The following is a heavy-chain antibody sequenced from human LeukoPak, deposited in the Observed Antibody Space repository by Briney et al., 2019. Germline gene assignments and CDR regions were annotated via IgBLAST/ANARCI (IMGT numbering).Heavy chain of an antibody. CDR2: IYSSGST. J-gene: IGHJ5*02. CDR3: ARDSGTTGEVKFDP. CDR1: GGSICSHL. D-gene: IGHD3-10*01. Sequence: SEILSLTCTGSGGSICSHLWRWLRPPAGKGLEGVGRIYSSGSTDYNPSLKSRVTMSVDTSKNKFSLKLSSVTAADTAVYYCARDSGTTGEVKFDPWGQGTLVTVSS. V-gene: IGHV4-4*07.